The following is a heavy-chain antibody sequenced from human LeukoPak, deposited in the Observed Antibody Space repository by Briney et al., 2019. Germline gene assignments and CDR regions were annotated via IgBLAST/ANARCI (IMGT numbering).Heavy chain of an antibody. V-gene: IGHV3-23*01. D-gene: IGHD1-26*01. Sequence: PGGSLRLSCAASGSTFSSYAMSWVRQAPGKGLEWVPAISGSGGSTYYADSVKGRFTISRDNSKNTLYLRMNSLRAEDTAVYYCATLIVGAMECDYWGQGTLVTVSS. CDR2: ISGSGGST. CDR1: GSTFSSYA. CDR3: ATLIVGAMECDY. J-gene: IGHJ4*02.